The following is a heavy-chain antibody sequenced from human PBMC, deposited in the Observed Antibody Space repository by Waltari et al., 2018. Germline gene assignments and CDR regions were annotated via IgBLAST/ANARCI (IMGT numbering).Heavy chain of an antibody. CDR2: IYHSGST. V-gene: IGHV4-38-2*02. Sequence: QVQLQESGPGLVKPSETLSLTCSVSGYSISSGYFWGWIRPPPGKGLEWIGSIYHSGSTYYNPSLKSRVTISVDTSKNQFSLKLSSVTAADTAVYYCARVGREYYDFWSAYFYYFDYWGQGTLVTVSS. CDR3: ARVGREYYDFWSAYFYYFDY. CDR1: GYSISSGYF. J-gene: IGHJ4*02. D-gene: IGHD3-3*01.